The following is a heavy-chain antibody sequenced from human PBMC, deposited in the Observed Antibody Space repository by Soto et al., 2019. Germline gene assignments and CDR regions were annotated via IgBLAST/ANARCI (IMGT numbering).Heavy chain of an antibody. CDR3: ARDMTRTVVPYFDF. CDR1: GYTLTRFY. D-gene: IGHD1-7*01. CDR2: IIPISGAA. V-gene: IGHV1-69*06. Sequence: QVQLVQSGAEVRKPGASVRLSCKASGYTLTRFYLHWVRQAPGQGLEWMGRIIPISGAANYAQKFQGRVTITADKSTSTSYMELSSLRSEDTAVYYCARDMTRTVVPYFDFWGQGTLVTVSS. J-gene: IGHJ4*02.